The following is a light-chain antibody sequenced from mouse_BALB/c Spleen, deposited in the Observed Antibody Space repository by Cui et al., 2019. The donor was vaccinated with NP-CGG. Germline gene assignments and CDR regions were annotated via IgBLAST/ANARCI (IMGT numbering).Light chain of an antibody. Sequence: QAVVTQESAPTTSPGETVTLTCRSSTGAVTTSNYANWVQEKPDHLFTGLIGGTNNRVPGVPARFSGSLIGDKAALTITGAQTVDEAIYFCALWYSNHWVFGGGTKLTVL. CDR3: ALWYSNHWV. CDR2: GTN. J-gene: IGLJ1*01. V-gene: IGLV1*01. CDR1: TGAVTTSNY.